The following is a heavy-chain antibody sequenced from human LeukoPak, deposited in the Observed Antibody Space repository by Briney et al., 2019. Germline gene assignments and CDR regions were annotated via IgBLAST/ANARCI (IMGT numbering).Heavy chain of an antibody. CDR3: ARDVVGYYDSSGYYLSASDI. CDR1: GFTFSSYG. D-gene: IGHD3-22*01. CDR2: ISSSSSYI. V-gene: IGHV3-21*01. Sequence: GGSLRLSCAASGFTFSSYGMHWVRQAPGKGLERVSSISSSSSYIFNADSLKGRFSISRDNAKNSLFLQMNTLRAEDTAVYYCARDVVGYYDSSGYYLSASDIWGQGTMVTVSS. J-gene: IGHJ3*02.